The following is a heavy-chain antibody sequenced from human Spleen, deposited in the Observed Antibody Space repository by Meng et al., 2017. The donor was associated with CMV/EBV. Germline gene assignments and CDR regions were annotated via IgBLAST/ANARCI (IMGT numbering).Heavy chain of an antibody. CDR2: MSSGGTT. CDR1: GFFVDTHY. Sequence: GESLKISCAASGFFVDTHYINWLRQAPGKGLEWVSLMSSGGTTYYADSVRGRFTMSRDSSKNTLWLQMNGLRDEDTAVYYCARDLDMGYFDLWGQGMLVTVSS. CDR3: ARDLDMGYFDL. J-gene: IGHJ4*02. V-gene: IGHV3-53*01.